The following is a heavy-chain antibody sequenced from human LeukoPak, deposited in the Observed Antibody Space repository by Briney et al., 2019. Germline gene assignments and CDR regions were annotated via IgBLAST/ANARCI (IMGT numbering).Heavy chain of an antibody. CDR3: ARGAGSYYGYFQS. CDR2: ISSSYSTI. V-gene: IGHV3-48*04. J-gene: IGHJ1*01. D-gene: IGHD1-26*01. Sequence: GGSLRLSCAASGFTFSSYSMNWVRQAPGKGLEWVSYISSSYSTIFYADSVKGRFTISRDNAKNSLYLQMNSLRAEDTAVYFCARGAGSYYGYFQSWGQGTLVTISS. CDR1: GFTFSSYS.